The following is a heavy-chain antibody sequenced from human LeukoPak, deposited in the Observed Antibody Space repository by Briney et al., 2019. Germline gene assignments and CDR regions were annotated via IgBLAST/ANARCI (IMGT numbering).Heavy chain of an antibody. J-gene: IGHJ6*03. CDR1: GYTFTGYY. CDR3: ARAVNFWSGSKTSGYYYYMDV. CDR2: ISAYNGNT. Sequence: ASVKVSCKASGYTFTGYYMHWVRQAPGQGLEWMGWISAYNGNTNYAQKLQGRVTMTTDTSTSTAYMELRSLRSDDTAVYYCARAVNFWSGSKTSGYYYYMDVWGKGTTVTVSS. V-gene: IGHV1-18*04. D-gene: IGHD3-3*01.